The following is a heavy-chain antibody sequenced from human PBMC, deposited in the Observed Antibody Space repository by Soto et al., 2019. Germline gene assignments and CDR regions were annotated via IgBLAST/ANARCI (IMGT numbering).Heavy chain of an antibody. V-gene: IGHV3-7*01. CDR3: SGGVGDAF. Sequence: EVHLVESGGGLVQTGGSLRLSCAISESTVSRDWMNWVRQAPGKGLEWVAHTNPDGSQKYYVDSVKGRFTISRDNAKKSLYLQMNSLRAGDTAMYYCSGGVGDAFWGQGTLVTVSS. J-gene: IGHJ4*02. D-gene: IGHD1-26*01. CDR2: TNPDGSQK. CDR1: ESTVSRDW.